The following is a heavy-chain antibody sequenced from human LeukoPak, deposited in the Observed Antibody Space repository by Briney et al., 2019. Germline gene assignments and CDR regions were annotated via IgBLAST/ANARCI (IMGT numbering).Heavy chain of an antibody. J-gene: IGHJ6*02. CDR2: IYYSGST. D-gene: IGHD3-22*01. V-gene: IGHV4-31*03. Sequence: SETLSLTCTVSGGSISSGGYYWSWIRQHPGKGLEWIGYIYYSGSTYYNPSLKSRVTISVDTSKNQFSLKLSSVTAADTAVYYCARVSKIVVVKSYYYGMDVWGQGTTVTVSS. CDR3: ARVSKIVVVKSYYYGMDV. CDR1: GGSISSGGYY.